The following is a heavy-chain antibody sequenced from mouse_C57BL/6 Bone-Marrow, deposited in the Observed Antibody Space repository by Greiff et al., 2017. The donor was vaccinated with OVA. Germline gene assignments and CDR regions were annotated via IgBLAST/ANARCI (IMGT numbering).Heavy chain of an antibody. CDR1: GYTFTSYW. J-gene: IGHJ3*01. CDR2: IYPGNSDT. D-gene: IGHD3-2*02. V-gene: IGHV1-5*01. CDR3: TRRGQLRLRVAD. Sequence: EVTLQESGTVLARPGASVKMSCKTSGYTFTSYWMHWVKQRPGQGLAWIGDIYPGNSDTSYNQKFKGKAKLTAVTSASTAYMELSSLTNEDSAVYDCTRRGQLRLRVADWGQGTLVTVSA.